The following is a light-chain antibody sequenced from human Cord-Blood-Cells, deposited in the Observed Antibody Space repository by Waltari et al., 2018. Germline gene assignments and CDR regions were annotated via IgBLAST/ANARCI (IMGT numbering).Light chain of an antibody. CDR2: GAS. CDR1: QSVSSSY. J-gene: IGKJ1*01. Sequence: DIVSTQSACTPSLSPGQIVSLPCRSRQSVSSSYLAWYQQKPGQAPRRLIYGASTRATGIPARFSGSGSGTDFTLTISRLKPEDFAVYYCHQYSRSPRTFCHGSTVEI. CDR3: HQYSRSPRT. V-gene: IGKV3-20*01.